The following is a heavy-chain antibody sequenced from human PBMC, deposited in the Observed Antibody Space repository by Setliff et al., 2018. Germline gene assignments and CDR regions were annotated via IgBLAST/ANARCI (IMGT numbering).Heavy chain of an antibody. J-gene: IGHJ4*02. V-gene: IGHV4-34*01. CDR1: GGPFNGYY. CDR3: ARTGTYRYFDY. CDR2: ITHSGIS. Sequence: SETLSLTCGVYGGPFNGYYWGWVRQSPGKGLEWIGEITHSGISNYNPSLESRVTMSVDTAKNQFSLKLTSVTAADTAVYYCARTGTYRYFDYWGQGTLVTVSS. D-gene: IGHD1-1*01.